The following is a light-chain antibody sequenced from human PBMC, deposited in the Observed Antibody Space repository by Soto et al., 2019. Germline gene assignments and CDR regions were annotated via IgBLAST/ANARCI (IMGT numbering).Light chain of an antibody. CDR2: DAS. CDR1: QTISSW. CDR3: QKYDNLNPN. Sequence: DIQMTHSPSTLSASVLYIVTITFRASQTISSWLAWYQQKPGKAPKLLIYDASNLETGVPSRFSGSGSGTDFTFTISSLQPEDIATYYCQKYDNLNPNFGQGTRLEIK. V-gene: IGKV1-33*01. J-gene: IGKJ5*01.